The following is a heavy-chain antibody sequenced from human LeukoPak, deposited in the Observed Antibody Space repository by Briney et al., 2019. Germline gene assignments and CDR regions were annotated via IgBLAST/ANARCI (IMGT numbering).Heavy chain of an antibody. CDR1: GGSISSGGYS. V-gene: IGHV4-30-2*01. CDR2: IYHSGST. CDR3: ARRYCSSTSCYKNGSGSRFDP. D-gene: IGHD2-2*02. J-gene: IGHJ5*02. Sequence: SETLSLTCAVSGGSISSGGYSWSWIRQPPGKGLEWIGYIYHSGSTYYNPSLKSRVTISVDRSKNQFSLKLSSVTAADTAVYYCARRYCSSTSCYKNGSGSRFDPWGQGTLVTVSS.